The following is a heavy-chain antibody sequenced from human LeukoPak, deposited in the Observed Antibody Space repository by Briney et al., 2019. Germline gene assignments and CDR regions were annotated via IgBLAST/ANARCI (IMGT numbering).Heavy chain of an antibody. CDR2: INPNNGGT. CDR3: ARTDTAIVTVGY. V-gene: IGHV1-2*02. Sequence: ASVKLSCKASGYTFTGYYMHWVRQAHGQGLEWMGWINPNNGGTNYAQKFQGRVTMTRDTSITTAYMELSSLRSDDTAVYYCARTDTAIVTVGYWGQGTLVTVSS. D-gene: IGHD5-18*01. J-gene: IGHJ4*02. CDR1: GYTFTGYY.